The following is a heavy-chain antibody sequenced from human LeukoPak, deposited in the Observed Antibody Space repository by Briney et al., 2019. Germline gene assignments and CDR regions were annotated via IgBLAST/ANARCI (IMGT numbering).Heavy chain of an antibody. D-gene: IGHD3-10*01. CDR2: IHKSAIT. CDR1: GFTVSSNY. CDR3: ARSLRVRGVPDYMDV. J-gene: IGHJ6*03. V-gene: IGHV3-53*01. Sequence: GGSLRLSCAASGFTVSSNYMTWVRQAPGKGLEWVSVIHKSAITYYADIVKGRFTISRDNSKNIVFLQMNSLRAEDTAVYYCARSLRVRGVPDYMDVWGRGTTVTISS.